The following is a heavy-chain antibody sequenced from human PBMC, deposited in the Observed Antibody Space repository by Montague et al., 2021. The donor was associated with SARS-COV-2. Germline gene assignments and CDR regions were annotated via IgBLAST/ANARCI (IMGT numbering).Heavy chain of an antibody. D-gene: IGHD5-12*01. CDR1: GGSISSNNYY. V-gene: IGHV4-39*02. CDR3: ARRGRKLLPVATTIGGFDF. CDR2: IYDSGST. Sequence: SETLSLTCTVSGGSISSNNYYWDWIRQPPGKGLEWIGCIYDSGSTYYNPSLKSRVTISVDTSKNHFSLKLNSVTAADTAVYYCARRGRKLLPVATTIGGFDFWGQGTMVTVSS. J-gene: IGHJ3*01.